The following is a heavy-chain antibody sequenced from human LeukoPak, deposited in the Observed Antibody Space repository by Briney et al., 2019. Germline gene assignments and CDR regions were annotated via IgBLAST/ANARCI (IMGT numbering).Heavy chain of an antibody. D-gene: IGHD6-13*01. CDR1: GGSFSGYY. V-gene: IGHV4-34*01. J-gene: IGHJ4*02. CDR2: INHSGST. Sequence: NASETLSLTCAVYGGSFSGYYWSWIRQPPGKGLEWIGEINHSGSTNYNPSLKSRVTISVDTSKNQFSLKLSSVTAADTAVYYCARVTWGIAAAGTREFDYWGQGTLVTVSS. CDR3: ARVTWGIAAAGTREFDY.